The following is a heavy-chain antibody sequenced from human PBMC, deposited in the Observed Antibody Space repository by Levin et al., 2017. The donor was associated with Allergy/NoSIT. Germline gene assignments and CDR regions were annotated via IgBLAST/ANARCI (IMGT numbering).Heavy chain of an antibody. V-gene: IGHV4-61*02. CDR3: ARDLEGFSGYKPSCYMDV. D-gene: IGHD5-12*01. CDR1: GDSISRGFYY. J-gene: IGHJ6*03. Sequence: SETLSLTCSVSGDSISRGFYYWSWIRQPAGEGLEWFGRIYVTGSTTYSPSLKSRVTISLDRSKDQVSLKINSVTAADTAVYYCARDLEGFSGYKPSCYMDVWGKGTTVTVSS. CDR2: IYVTGST.